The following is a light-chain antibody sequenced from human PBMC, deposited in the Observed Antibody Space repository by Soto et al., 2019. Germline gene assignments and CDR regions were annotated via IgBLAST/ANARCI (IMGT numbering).Light chain of an antibody. J-gene: IGKJ5*01. Sequence: DIQMTQSPSSLSASVGDRVTITCRASQNVAHFLNWYQQKPGKAPKLLIYATSSLHSGVPSRFSGSGSGTDFTLTISSLQPEDFATYYCQQYNSYPITFGQGTRLEIK. CDR2: ATS. CDR1: QNVAHF. CDR3: QQYNSYPIT. V-gene: IGKV1-16*01.